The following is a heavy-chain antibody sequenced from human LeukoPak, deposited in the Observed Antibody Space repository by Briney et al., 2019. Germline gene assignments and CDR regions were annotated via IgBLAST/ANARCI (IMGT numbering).Heavy chain of an antibody. CDR3: AREAPESETIPMTGTNYFDY. CDR2: IIPILRIT. J-gene: IGHJ4*02. Sequence: SVKVSCKASGGTFTNYTINWVRQVPGQGLEWMGWIIPILRITTYARKFHDRVTIAADKSTRTAYIVVSSLTSEDTAVYYCAREAPESETIPMTGTNYFDYWGQGTLVTVSS. V-gene: IGHV1-69*17. CDR1: GGTFTNYT. D-gene: IGHD6-19*01.